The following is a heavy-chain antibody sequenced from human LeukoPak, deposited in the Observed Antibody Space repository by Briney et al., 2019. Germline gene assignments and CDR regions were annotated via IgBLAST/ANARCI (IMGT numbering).Heavy chain of an antibody. CDR2: FDPEDGET. CDR3: ATLGTAMVDY. D-gene: IGHD5-18*01. J-gene: IGHJ4*02. V-gene: IGHV1-24*01. Sequence: ASVTVSCKVSGYTLTELSMHWVRQAPGKGLEWMGGFDPEDGETIHAQKFQGRVTMTEDTSTDTAYMELSSLRSEDTAVYYCATLGTAMVDYWGQGTLVTVSS. CDR1: GYTLTELS.